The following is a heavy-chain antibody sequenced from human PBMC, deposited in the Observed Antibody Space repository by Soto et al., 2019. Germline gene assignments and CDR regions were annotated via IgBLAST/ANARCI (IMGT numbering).Heavy chain of an antibody. CDR1: GFTFGDYA. J-gene: IGHJ4*02. V-gene: IGHV3-49*03. D-gene: IGHD6-13*01. CDR2: IRSKAYGGTT. CDR3: TRVAAAGTILLDY. Sequence: GGSLRLSCTASGFTFGDYAMSWFRQAPGKGLEWVGFIRSKAYGGTTEYAASVKGRFTISRDDSKSIAYLQMNSLKTEDTAVYYCTRVAAAGTILLDYWGQGTLVTVSS.